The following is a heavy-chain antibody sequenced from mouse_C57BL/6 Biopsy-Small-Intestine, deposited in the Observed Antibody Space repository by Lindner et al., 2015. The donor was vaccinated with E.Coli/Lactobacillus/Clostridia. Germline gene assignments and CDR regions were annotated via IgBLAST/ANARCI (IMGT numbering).Heavy chain of an antibody. CDR1: GFTFSDYG. V-gene: IGHV5-17*01. CDR2: ISSGSSTI. Sequence: EVQLQESGGGLVKPGGSLKLSCAASGFTFSDYGMHWVRQAPEKGLEWVAYISSGSSTIYYADTVRGRFTISRDNAKNTLFLQMTSLRSEDTAMYYCARLDDGPRGTYAMDYWGQGTSVTVSS. CDR3: ARLDDGPRGTYAMDY. J-gene: IGHJ4*01. D-gene: IGHD2-3*01.